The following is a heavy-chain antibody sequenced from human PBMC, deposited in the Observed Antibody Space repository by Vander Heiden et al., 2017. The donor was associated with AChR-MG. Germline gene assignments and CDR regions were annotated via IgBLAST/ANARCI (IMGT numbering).Heavy chain of an antibody. Sequence: QVTLKESGPVLVKPTETLTLTCTVSGFSLSNARMGVSWIRQPPGKALEWLAHIFSNDEKSYSTSLKSRLTISKDTSKSQVVLTMTNMDPVDTATYYCGTSQFGELYWRFDPWGQGTLVNVAS. CDR3: GTSQFGELYWRFDP. D-gene: IGHD3-10*01. V-gene: IGHV2-26*01. J-gene: IGHJ5*02. CDR2: IFSNDEK. CDR1: GFSLSNARMG.